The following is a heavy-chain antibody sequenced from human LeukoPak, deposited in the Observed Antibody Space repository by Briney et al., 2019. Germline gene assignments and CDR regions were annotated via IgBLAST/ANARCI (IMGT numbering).Heavy chain of an antibody. CDR2: ISSSGSTI. CDR1: GFTFSSYE. Sequence: GGSLRLSCAASGFTFSSYEMNWVRQAPGKGLEWVSYISSSGSTIYYADSVEGRFTISRDNAKNSLYLQMNSLRAEDAAVYYCAELGITMIGGVWGKGTTVTISS. V-gene: IGHV3-48*03. CDR3: AELGITMIGGV. J-gene: IGHJ6*04. D-gene: IGHD3-10*02.